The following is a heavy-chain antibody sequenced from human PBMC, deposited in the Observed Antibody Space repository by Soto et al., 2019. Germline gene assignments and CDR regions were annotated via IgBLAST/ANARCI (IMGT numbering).Heavy chain of an antibody. Sequence: GASVKISCKASGYTFTADYIHWVRQAPGQGLEWMGWINPNGGGTKYAQKFQRRVTMTRDTSINTAYMELTRLTSDDTAVYYCARAVHTMIQGVRFRVDQWGQGTLVTVSS. CDR2: INPNGGGT. CDR1: GYTFTADY. D-gene: IGHD3-10*01. J-gene: IGHJ4*02. V-gene: IGHV1-2*02. CDR3: ARAVHTMIQGVRFRVDQ.